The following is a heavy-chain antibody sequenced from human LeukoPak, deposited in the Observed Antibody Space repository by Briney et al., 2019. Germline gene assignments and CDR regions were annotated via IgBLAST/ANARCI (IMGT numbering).Heavy chain of an antibody. D-gene: IGHD2-15*01. Sequence: GGSLRLSCASSGFTFDDYGMSWVRQAPGKSLECVSGINWNGGSTGYADSVKGRFTISRDNAKNSLYLQMNSLRAEDTALYHCARGGYCSGGSCDWFDPWGQGTLVTVSS. J-gene: IGHJ5*02. CDR2: INWNGGST. V-gene: IGHV3-20*01. CDR1: GFTFDDYG. CDR3: ARGGYCSGGSCDWFDP.